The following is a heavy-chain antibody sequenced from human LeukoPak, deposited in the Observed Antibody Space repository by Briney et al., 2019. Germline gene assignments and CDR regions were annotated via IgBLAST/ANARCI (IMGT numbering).Heavy chain of an antibody. CDR3: AKVERYCTNGVCYKNYYYYGMDV. J-gene: IGHJ6*02. D-gene: IGHD2-8*01. CDR2: ISYDGSNK. V-gene: IGHV3-30*18. CDR1: GFTFSSYG. Sequence: GRSLRLSCAASGFTFSSYGMHWVRQAPGKGLEWVAVISYDGSNKYYADSVKGRFTISRDNSKNTLYLQMNSLRAEDTAVYYCAKVERYCTNGVCYKNYYYYGMDVWGQGTTVTVSS.